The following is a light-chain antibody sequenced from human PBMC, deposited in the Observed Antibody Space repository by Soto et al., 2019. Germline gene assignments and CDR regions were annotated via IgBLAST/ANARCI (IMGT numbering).Light chain of an antibody. Sequence: EIVLTQSPGTLSLSQRERATLXXRASQSVSSNYLAWDQQKPGQAPRLXXYGASNRATGIPDRFSGSGSGTDFTLTISSLQAEDVAVYYCQQYYSTPSITFGQGTRLEIK. CDR3: QQYYSTPSIT. V-gene: IGKV3-20*01. J-gene: IGKJ5*01. CDR2: GAS. CDR1: QSVSSNY.